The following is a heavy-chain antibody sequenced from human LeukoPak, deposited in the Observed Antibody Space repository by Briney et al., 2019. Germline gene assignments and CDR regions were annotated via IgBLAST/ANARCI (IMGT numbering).Heavy chain of an antibody. V-gene: IGHV3-23*01. Sequence: GGSLRLSCAASGFTFSSYAMSWVRQAPGKGLEWVSAISGSGGSTYYADSVKGRFTISRDNSKNTLYLQMNSLRAEDTAVYNCAGYSGRYYYYMDVWGKGTTVTISS. CDR3: AGYSGRYYYYMDV. CDR2: ISGSGGST. J-gene: IGHJ6*03. CDR1: GFTFSSYA. D-gene: IGHD1-26*01.